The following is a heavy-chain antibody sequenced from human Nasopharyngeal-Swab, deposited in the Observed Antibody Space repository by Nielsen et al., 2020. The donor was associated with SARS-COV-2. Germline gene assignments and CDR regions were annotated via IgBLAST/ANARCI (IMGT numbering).Heavy chain of an antibody. V-gene: IGHV4-34*01. Sequence: RQAPGKGLEWIGEINHSGSTNDNPALKRRVTRSEDTSKNHFSLKLSSVTAADTAVYYCARVKITIFGVAYFDYWGQGTLVTVSS. D-gene: IGHD3-3*01. CDR2: INHSGST. CDR3: ARVKITIFGVAYFDY. J-gene: IGHJ4*02.